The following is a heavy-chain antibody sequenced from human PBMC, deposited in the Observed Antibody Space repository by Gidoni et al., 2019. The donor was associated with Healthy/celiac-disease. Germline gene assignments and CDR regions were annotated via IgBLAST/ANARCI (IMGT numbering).Heavy chain of an antibody. D-gene: IGHD5-18*01. V-gene: IGHV3-15*01. CDR2: IKSKTDGGTT. CDR1: GFTFSNAW. J-gene: IGHJ4*02. Sequence: EVQLVESGGGLVKPGGSLRLSCAASGFTFSNAWMSWVRQAPGKGLEWVGRIKSKTDGGTTDYAAPVKGRFTISRDDSKNTLYLQMNSLKTEDTAVYYCTTADTAMAQTPGFDYWGQGTLVTVSS. CDR3: TTADTAMAQTPGFDY.